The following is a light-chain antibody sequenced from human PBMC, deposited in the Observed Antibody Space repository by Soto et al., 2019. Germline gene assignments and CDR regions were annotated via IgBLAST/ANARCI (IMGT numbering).Light chain of an antibody. CDR3: QQSFSTPRA. CDR1: QSIRRY. CDR2: AAS. V-gene: IGKV1-39*01. J-gene: IGKJ1*01. Sequence: DVQLTQSPSSLSASVGDRVTITCRASQSIRRYLNWYQQKPGKAPKLLIHAASSLQSGVASRFSGSGSGTDFTLTISSLQPEDFATYYCQQSFSTPRAFGQGTKVDIK.